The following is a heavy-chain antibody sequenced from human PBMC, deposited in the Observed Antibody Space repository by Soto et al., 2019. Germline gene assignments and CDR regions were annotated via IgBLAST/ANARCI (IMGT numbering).Heavy chain of an antibody. V-gene: IGHV1-18*01. J-gene: IGHJ5*01. CDR2: ISGNNGDT. D-gene: IGHD3-3*01. CDR3: ARDPRRMRNDFFAWFDS. Sequence: QVQLVQSGAEVKRPGASVKVSCTASGYTFTKHGITWVRQAAGQGLEWVGWISGNNGDTNYAQKFQGRVTITADTATRTAYMELRSLRSDDAAVYYCARDPRRMRNDFFAWFDSWGQGTLVTVSS. CDR1: GYTFTKHG.